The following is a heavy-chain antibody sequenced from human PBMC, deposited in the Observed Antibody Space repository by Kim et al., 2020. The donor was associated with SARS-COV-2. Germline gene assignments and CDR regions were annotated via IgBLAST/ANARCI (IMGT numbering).Heavy chain of an antibody. Sequence: GGSLRLSCAASGFTFSSDGMSWVRQGPGKRLEWVSTTTPSGDITYYADSVQGRFTISRDNFKNTAYLQMNSLRVEDTAVYYCAKASNWCFDLWGRGTLVTASS. V-gene: IGHV3-23*01. CDR2: TTPSGDIT. CDR3: AKASNWCFDL. J-gene: IGHJ2*01. CDR1: GFTFSSDG.